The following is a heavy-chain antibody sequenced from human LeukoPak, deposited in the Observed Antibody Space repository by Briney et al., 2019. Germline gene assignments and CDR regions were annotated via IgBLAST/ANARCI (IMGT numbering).Heavy chain of an antibody. D-gene: IGHD3-9*01. CDR2: INSDGSST. V-gene: IGHV3-74*01. Sequence: GGSLLLSCAASGFTFSSYWMHWVRQAPGKGLVWVSRINSDGSSTSYADSVKGRFTISRDNAKNTLYLQMNSLRAEDTAVYYCARARTYYDILTYYWGQGTLVTVSS. J-gene: IGHJ4*02. CDR1: GFTFSSYW. CDR3: ARARTYYDILTYY.